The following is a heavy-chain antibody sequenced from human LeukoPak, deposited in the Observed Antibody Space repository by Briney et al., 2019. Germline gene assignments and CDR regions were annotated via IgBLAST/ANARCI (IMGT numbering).Heavy chain of an antibody. CDR1: GDSVSGNSTA. CDR3: ARGGQGDGYSADEAFDF. CDR2: TYYRSKWCN. Sequence: SQTLSLTCAISGDSVSGNSTAYNWIRQSPSRGLEWLGRTYYRSKWCNDYAVSVKSRIIINPDTSKNQLSLQLKSVTPEDTAVYYCARGGQGDGYSADEAFDFWGQGTMVTVSS. D-gene: IGHD5-24*01. J-gene: IGHJ3*01. V-gene: IGHV6-1*01.